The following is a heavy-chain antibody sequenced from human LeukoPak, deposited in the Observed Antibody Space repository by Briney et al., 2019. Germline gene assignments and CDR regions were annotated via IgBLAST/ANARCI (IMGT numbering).Heavy chain of an antibody. J-gene: IGHJ3*02. Sequence: ASVKVSCKASGYTFTSYGISWVRQAPGQGLERMGWISAYNGNTNYAQKLQGRVTMTTDTSTSTAYMELRSLRSDDTAVYYCARPLSGYVTDAFDIWGQGTMVTVSS. D-gene: IGHD6-13*01. CDR1: GYTFTSYG. V-gene: IGHV1-18*01. CDR2: ISAYNGNT. CDR3: ARPLSGYVTDAFDI.